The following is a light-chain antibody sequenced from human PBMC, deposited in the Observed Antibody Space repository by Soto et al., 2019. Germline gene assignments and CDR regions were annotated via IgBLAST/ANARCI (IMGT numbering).Light chain of an antibody. CDR1: QSISSY. V-gene: IGKV1-39*01. CDR3: QQSYSTPPIFT. J-gene: IGKJ3*01. CDR2: AAS. Sequence: DIQMTQSPSSLSASVGDRVTITCRASQSISSYLNWYQQKPGKAPKLLIYAASSLQSGVPSRFSGSGSGTDFTLTISSLQTEDFATYYCQQSYSTPPIFTFGPGTKVDIK.